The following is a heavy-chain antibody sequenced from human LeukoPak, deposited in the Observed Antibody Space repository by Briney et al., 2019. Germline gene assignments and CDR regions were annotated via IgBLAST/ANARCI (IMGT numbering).Heavy chain of an antibody. CDR1: GGSISSYY. J-gene: IGHJ4*02. V-gene: IGHV4-59*08. D-gene: IGHD3-10*01. Sequence: PSETLSLTCTVSGGSISSYYWSWIRQPPGKGLEWIGYIYYSGSTNYNPSLKSRVTISVDTSENQFSLKLSSVTAADTAVYYCARHEGYYGSGSYYFDYWGQGTLVTVSS. CDR2: IYYSGST. CDR3: ARHEGYYGSGSYYFDY.